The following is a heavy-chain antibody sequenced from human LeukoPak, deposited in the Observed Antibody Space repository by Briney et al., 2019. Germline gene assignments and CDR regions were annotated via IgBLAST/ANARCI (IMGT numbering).Heavy chain of an antibody. V-gene: IGHV4-38-2*02. CDR3: ARDSLSSDSSYCSSTSCYVGTLFR. J-gene: IGHJ4*02. Sequence: SETLSLTCTVSGYSISSGYYWGWIRQPPGEGLEWIGSIYHSGSTYYNPSLKSRVTISVDTSKNQFSLKLSSVTAADTAVYYCARDSLSSDSSYCSSTSCYVGTLFRWGQGTLVTVSS. CDR1: GYSISSGYY. CDR2: IYHSGST. D-gene: IGHD2-2*01.